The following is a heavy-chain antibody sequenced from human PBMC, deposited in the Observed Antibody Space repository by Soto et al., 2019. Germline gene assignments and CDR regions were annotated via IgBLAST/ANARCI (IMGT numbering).Heavy chain of an antibody. V-gene: IGHV4-4*07. CDR1: GVSITPYF. Sequence: QVQLQESGPGLVKPSETLSLTCTVSGVSITPYFWSWIRQPAGKAPEWVGHIYASGRTTNNPYLKSRVTMFVSQTQVSLRLTAVTAADTAVYYCARHFDVDPSLDQYYFDLWGRGALVTVSS. D-gene: IGHD3-9*01. CDR3: ARHFDVDPSLDQYYFDL. J-gene: IGHJ2*01. CDR2: IYASGRT.